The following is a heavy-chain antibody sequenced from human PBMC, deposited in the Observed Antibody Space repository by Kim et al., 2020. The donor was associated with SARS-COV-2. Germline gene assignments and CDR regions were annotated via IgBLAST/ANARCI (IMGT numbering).Heavy chain of an antibody. D-gene: IGHD3-10*01. CDR3: VHYGSGSYYIY. Sequence: YIYYADSVKGRFTIARDNAKNSLYLQMNSLRADDTAVYYCVHYGSGSYYIYWGQGTLVTVSS. V-gene: IGHV3-21*01. J-gene: IGHJ4*02. CDR2: YI.